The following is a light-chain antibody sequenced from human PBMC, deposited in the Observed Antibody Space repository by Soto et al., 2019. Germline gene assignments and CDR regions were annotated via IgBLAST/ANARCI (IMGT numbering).Light chain of an antibody. CDR2: GAS. V-gene: IGKV3-20*01. CDR1: QSVSSSY. J-gene: IGKJ2*01. Sequence: EIVLTQSPGTLSLSPGERATLSCRASQSVSSSYLAWYQQKPGQAHRLLIYGASSRATNITDRFSGSGSGTDFTLTISRLEPEDFAVYYCQQYGSSPRYNFGQGTKLEIK. CDR3: QQYGSSPRYN.